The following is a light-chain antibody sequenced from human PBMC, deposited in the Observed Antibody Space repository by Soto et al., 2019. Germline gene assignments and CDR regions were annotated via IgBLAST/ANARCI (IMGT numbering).Light chain of an antibody. J-gene: IGLJ1*01. CDR1: SSDVGGYSS. V-gene: IGLV2-8*01. CDR3: ISYAGSNNSV. Sequence: QSVLTQPPSASGSPGQSVTISCTGTSSDVGGYSSVAWFQHHPGKAPKLMIYEVSKRPSGVPDRFSGSKSGNTASLTVSGLQAEDEADYYCISYAGSNNSVCATGPKVT. CDR2: EVS.